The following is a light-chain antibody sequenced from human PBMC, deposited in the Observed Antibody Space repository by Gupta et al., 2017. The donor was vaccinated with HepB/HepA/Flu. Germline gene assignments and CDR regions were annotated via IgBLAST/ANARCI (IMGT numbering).Light chain of an antibody. CDR1: QGIRNY. V-gene: IGKV1-27*01. J-gene: IGKJ3*01. CDR2: TAS. CDR3: QKDNSAPPT. Sequence: DIEMPQPPSSLSASVGDRVTIPCRASQGIRNYLAWYQQKPGKVPKLLIYTASTWQSGVPARFNGSGSGTDFTLTINSLQPEDVATYYCQKDNSAPPTFGHGTKVDIK.